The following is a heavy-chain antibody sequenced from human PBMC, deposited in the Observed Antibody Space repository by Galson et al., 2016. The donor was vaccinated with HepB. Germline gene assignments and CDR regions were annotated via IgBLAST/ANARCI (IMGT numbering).Heavy chain of an antibody. CDR2: INPNSGVT. Sequence: SVKVSCKASGYTFTGYQVHWVRQAPGQGLEWMGWINPNSGVTIYAQKFQGRVTMTRDTSINAAHMELSSLTSDATGVYYCARGGTASALDYWGQGTLVTVSS. V-gene: IGHV1-2*02. CDR3: ARGGTASALDY. D-gene: IGHD3-16*01. J-gene: IGHJ4*02. CDR1: GYTFTGYQ.